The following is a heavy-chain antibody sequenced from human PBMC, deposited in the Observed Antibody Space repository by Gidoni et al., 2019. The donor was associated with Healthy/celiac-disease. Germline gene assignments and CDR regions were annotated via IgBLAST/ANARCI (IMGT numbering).Heavy chain of an antibody. Sequence: QLQESVPRLVKPSQSLSLTCIFPGGSISSGGYYWSWLRKPPWKGLEWIGYVYYSGSTYYNPSLKSRVTISVGTSKNQFSLRLSSVTAADTAVYYCARDWRWFDPWGQGTLVTVSS. CDR3: ARDWRWFDP. CDR1: GGSISSGGYY. D-gene: IGHD3-3*01. J-gene: IGHJ5*02. V-gene: IGHV4-31*03. CDR2: VYYSGST.